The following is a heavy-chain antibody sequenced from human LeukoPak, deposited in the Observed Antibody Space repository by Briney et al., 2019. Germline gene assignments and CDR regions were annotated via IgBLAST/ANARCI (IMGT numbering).Heavy chain of an antibody. CDR1: GYTFTGYY. V-gene: IGHV1-2*02. J-gene: IGHJ3*02. CDR3: ARDVSEWLLTPDDAFDI. D-gene: IGHD5-12*01. CDR2: INPNSGGT. Sequence: ASVKVSCKASGYTFTGYYMHWVRQAPGQGLEWMGWINPNSGGTNYAQKFQGRVTMTRDTSISTAYMELSRLRSDDTAVYYCARDVSEWLLTPDDAFDIWGQGTMVTVSS.